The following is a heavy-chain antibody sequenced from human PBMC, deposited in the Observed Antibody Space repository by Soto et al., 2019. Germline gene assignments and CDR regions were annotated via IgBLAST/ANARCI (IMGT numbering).Heavy chain of an antibody. D-gene: IGHD5-12*01. Sequence: QVQLQESGPGLMKPSQTLSLTCTVSGDSISSVYNYWSWIRQPPGEGLEWIGFISYSGTTSYSPSLKRRLAISRDTSKNQSSLSLTSIPAADTAVYYCARGRGYSYGLDPWGQGTLVTVSS. CDR1: GDSISSVYNY. J-gene: IGHJ5*02. V-gene: IGHV4-30-4*01. CDR2: ISYSGTT. CDR3: ARGRGYSYGLDP.